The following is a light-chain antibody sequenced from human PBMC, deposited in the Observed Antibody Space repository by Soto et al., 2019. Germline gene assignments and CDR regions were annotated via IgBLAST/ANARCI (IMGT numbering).Light chain of an antibody. J-gene: IGKJ1*01. Sequence: DIQMTQSPSSVAASVGDRVTLTCRASQGVNRWLAWYQQKPGKAPKVLIYAASSLQSGVPSRFSGSGSGTDFTLTISSLQPEDFATYYCQQSYSTPPTFGQGTKVDIK. CDR1: QGVNRW. V-gene: IGKV1-12*01. CDR2: AAS. CDR3: QQSYSTPPT.